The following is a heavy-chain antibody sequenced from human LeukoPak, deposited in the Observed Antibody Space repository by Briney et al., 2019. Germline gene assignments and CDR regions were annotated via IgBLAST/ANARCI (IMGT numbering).Heavy chain of an antibody. CDR2: VYTSGSI. CDR3: ARIAYSSSTDY. D-gene: IGHD6-6*01. J-gene: IGHJ4*02. CDR1: GGSISSAAYY. V-gene: IGHV4-61*02. Sequence: SETLSLTCIVSGGSISSAAYYWSWIRQPAGKGLEWIGRVYTSGSIDYNPSLKSRVTISVDTSKNQFSLKLSSVTAADTAVYYCARIAYSSSTDYWGQGTLVTVSS.